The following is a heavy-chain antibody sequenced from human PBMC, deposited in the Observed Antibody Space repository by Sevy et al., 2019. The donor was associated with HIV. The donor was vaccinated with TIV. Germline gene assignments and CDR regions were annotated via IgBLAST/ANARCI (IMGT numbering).Heavy chain of an antibody. CDR3: ARGDTMIVVVTDDAFDI. J-gene: IGHJ3*02. CDR2: IHSDDTT. V-gene: IGHV3-66*01. CDR1: GFTVNSNY. Sequence: GGSLRLSCAASGFTVNSNYMTWVRQAPGKGLEGVSVIHSDDTTYHADSVKDRFTISRDNFKNTLYLHMSSLRAEDTAVYYCARGDTMIVVVTDDAFDIWGQGTMVTVSS. D-gene: IGHD3-22*01.